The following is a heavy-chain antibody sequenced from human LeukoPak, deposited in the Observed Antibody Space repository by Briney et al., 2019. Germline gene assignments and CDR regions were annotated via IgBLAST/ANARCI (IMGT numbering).Heavy chain of an antibody. CDR1: GGSISSYY. J-gene: IGHJ4*02. CDR2: IYYSVST. V-gene: IGHV4-59*01. CDR3: ARVGESHVFDY. Sequence: PSETLSLTCTVSGGSISSYYWSWIRQPPGNGLEWIGYIYYSVSTNYNPSLKCRVTISVDTSKNQFSLKLSSVTAADTAVYYCARVGESHVFDYWGQGTLVTVSS.